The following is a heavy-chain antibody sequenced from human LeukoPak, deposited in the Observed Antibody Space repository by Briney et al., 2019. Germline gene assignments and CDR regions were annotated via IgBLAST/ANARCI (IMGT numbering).Heavy chain of an antibody. D-gene: IGHD2-15*01. CDR1: GVPFSGYY. V-gene: IGHV4-34*01. CDR3: ASEGYCSGGSCYSDY. Sequence: SETVSLTCAVYGVPFSGYYWSWIRQPPGKGLEWIGEINHSGSTNYNPSLKSRVTISVDTSKNQFSLKLSSVTAADTAVYYCASEGYCSGGSCYSDYWGQGTLVTVSS. CDR2: INHSGST. J-gene: IGHJ4*02.